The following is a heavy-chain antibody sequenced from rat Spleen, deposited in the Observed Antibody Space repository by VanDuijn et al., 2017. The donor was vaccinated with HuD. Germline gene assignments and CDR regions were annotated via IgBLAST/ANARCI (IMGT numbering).Heavy chain of an antibody. CDR3: KTVTKERGELFAY. D-gene: IGHD1-11*01. J-gene: IGHJ3*01. V-gene: IGHV5-27*01. Sequence: EVQLVESGGGLVQPGRSLKLSCAASGFTFSNYYMAWVRQAPTKGLEWVAYISAGGGSTYYRDSVKGRFTISRDNAKSTLYLQMDSLRSEDTASDECKTVTKERGELFAYWGQGNLVTVS. CDR2: ISAGGGST. CDR1: GFTFSNYY.